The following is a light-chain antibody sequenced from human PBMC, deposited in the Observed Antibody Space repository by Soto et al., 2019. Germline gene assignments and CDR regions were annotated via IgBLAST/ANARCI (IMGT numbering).Light chain of an antibody. J-gene: IGKJ5*01. CDR1: QDVGKW. Sequence: IQMTHSAPALAPPARQGVSITCRASQDVGKWLAWYQQKPGKAPTLLIHGASSLQSGVPPRYSGSGYGTDFTLTISSLQPEDFATYYCQQANSFPITFGQGTRLEIK. CDR3: QQANSFPIT. V-gene: IGKV1-12*01. CDR2: GAS.